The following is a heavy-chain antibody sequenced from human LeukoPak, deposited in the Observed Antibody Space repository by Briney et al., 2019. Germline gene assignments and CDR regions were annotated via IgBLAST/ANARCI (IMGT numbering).Heavy chain of an antibody. CDR3: TTATVVWGVSAY. CDR2: IKDRTDGGTT. Sequence: PGGSLRLSCSASGFSVTNGWMSWVRQAPGKGLEWVGRIKDRTDGGTTAYAAPVKGRFTISREDSKNTVYQEMNSLKTEDTAVYFCTTATVVWGVSAYWGQGTLVTVSS. CDR1: GFSVTNGW. D-gene: IGHD3-10*01. V-gene: IGHV3-15*01. J-gene: IGHJ4*02.